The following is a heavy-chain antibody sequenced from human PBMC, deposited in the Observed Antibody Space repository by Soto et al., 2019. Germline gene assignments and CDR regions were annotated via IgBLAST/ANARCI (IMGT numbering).Heavy chain of an antibody. CDR2: INPSGGST. Sequence: ASVKVSCKASGYTFTSYYMHWVRQAPGQGLEWMGIINPSGGSTSYAQKFQGRVTMTRDTSTSTVYMELSSLRSEDTAVYYCARDLALDYYDSSGILNGMDVWGQGTTVTVSS. CDR1: GYTFTSYY. J-gene: IGHJ6*02. CDR3: ARDLALDYYDSSGILNGMDV. D-gene: IGHD3-22*01. V-gene: IGHV1-46*01.